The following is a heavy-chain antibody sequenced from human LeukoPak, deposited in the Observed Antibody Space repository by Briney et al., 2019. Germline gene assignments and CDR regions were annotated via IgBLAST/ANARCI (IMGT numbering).Heavy chain of an antibody. CDR1: GGSISSYY. V-gene: IGHV4-59*01. CDR3: ASARGVGASTFDY. CDR2: IYYSGST. Sequence: PSETLSLTCTVSGGSISSYYWSWVRQPPGKGLEWIGYIYYSGSTNYNPSLKSRVTIFVDTSKNQFSLKLSSVTTADTAVYYCASARGVGASTFDYWGQGTLVTVSS. J-gene: IGHJ4*02. D-gene: IGHD1-26*01.